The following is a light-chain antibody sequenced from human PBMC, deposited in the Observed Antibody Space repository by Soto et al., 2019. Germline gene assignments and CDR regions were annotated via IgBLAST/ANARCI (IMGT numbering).Light chain of an antibody. CDR1: QSVSSN. Sequence: EIVMTQSPATLSVSPGERATLSCRASQSVSSNLAWYQQKPGQAPRLLIHGASTRATGIPARFSGSGSGTEFTLTISSLQPDDFATYYCQHYNSYGTFGQGTKVDI. CDR3: QHYNSYGT. CDR2: GAS. V-gene: IGKV3-15*01. J-gene: IGKJ1*01.